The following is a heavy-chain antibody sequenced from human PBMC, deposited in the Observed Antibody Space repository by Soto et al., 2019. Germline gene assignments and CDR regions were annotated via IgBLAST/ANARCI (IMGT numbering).Heavy chain of an antibody. Sequence: QVQLVQSGAEVKKPGASVKVSCKASGYTFSSYGVSWVRQAPGQGLEWMGWISAYNGHTKYAQKLQGRVTMTTDTSTSTAYMELRSLRSDDTAVYYCARNLPVAGRAEFDYWGQGTLVTVSS. D-gene: IGHD6-19*01. CDR2: ISAYNGHT. CDR3: ARNLPVAGRAEFDY. CDR1: GYTFSSYG. J-gene: IGHJ4*02. V-gene: IGHV1-18*01.